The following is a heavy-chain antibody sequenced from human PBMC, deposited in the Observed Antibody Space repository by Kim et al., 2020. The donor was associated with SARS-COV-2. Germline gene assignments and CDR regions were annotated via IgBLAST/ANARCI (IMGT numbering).Heavy chain of an antibody. Sequence: GGSLRLSCLASGLIFEEAWMTWVRQAPGKEPEWVGRIKRKSDGETTDYATPVKGRFTISRDDSKNTEYLQMTGLKSGDTAVYYCASENYGGTYTLDFRGQGTLVTVSS. J-gene: IGHJ4*02. CDR1: GLIFEEAW. CDR2: IKRKSDGETT. D-gene: IGHD1-26*01. V-gene: IGHV3-15*01. CDR3: ASENYGGTYTLDF.